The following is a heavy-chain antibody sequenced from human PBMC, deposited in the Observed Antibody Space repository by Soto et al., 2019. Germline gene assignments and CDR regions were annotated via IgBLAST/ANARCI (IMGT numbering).Heavy chain of an antibody. D-gene: IGHD3-3*01. Sequence: SETLSLTCAVYCGSFSGYYWSWIRQPPGKGLEWIGEINHSGSTNYNPSLKSRVTISVDTSKNQFSLKLSSVTAADTAVYYCARGMDKSYYDFWSGRPYYYGMDVWGQGTTVTVSS. CDR1: CGSFSGYY. CDR3: ARGMDKSYYDFWSGRPYYYGMDV. V-gene: IGHV4-34*01. CDR2: INHSGST. J-gene: IGHJ6*02.